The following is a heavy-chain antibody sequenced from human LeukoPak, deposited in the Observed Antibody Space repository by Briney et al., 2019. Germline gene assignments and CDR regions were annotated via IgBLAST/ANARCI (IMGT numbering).Heavy chain of an antibody. D-gene: IGHD3-9*01. J-gene: IGHJ6*03. CDR1: GYTFTGYY. CDR2: INPNSGGT. CDR3: ARANYDILTGYRPTYYYYYMDV. Sequence: ASVKVSCKASGYTFTGYYMHWVRQAPGQGLEWMGWINPNSGGTNYAQKFQGRVTMTRDTSISTAYMELSRLRSDDTAVYYCARANYDILTGYRPTYYYYYMDVWGKGTTVTVSS. V-gene: IGHV1-2*02.